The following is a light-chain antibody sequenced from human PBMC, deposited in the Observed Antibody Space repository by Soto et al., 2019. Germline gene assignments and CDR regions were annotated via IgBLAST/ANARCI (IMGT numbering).Light chain of an antibody. CDR3: SSYAGSNWV. Sequence: QSALTQPPSASGSPGQSVTISCTGTSSDVGGYNYVSWYQQHPGKAPKLMIYEVSKRPSGVPDRFSGSKSGNTASLPVSGLQAEDEADYYCSSYAGSNWVFGGGTKLTVL. J-gene: IGLJ3*02. CDR2: EVS. V-gene: IGLV2-8*01. CDR1: SSDVGGYNY.